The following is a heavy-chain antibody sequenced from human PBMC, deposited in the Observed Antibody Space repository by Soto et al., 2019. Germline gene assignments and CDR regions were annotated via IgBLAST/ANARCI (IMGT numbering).Heavy chain of an antibody. Sequence: GASVKVSCKASGYTFTSYGISWVRQAPGQGLEWMGWISAYNGNTNYAQKLQGRVTMTTDTSTSTAYMELRSLRSDDTAVYYCARITVTTILSVYYYYYMDVWGKGTTVTVSS. V-gene: IGHV1-18*01. J-gene: IGHJ6*03. CDR2: ISAYNGNT. CDR1: GYTFTSYG. CDR3: ARITVTTILSVYYYYYMDV. D-gene: IGHD4-17*01.